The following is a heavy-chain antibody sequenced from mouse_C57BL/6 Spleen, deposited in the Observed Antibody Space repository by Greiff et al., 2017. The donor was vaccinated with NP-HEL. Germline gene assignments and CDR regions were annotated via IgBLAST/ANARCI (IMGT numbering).Heavy chain of an antibody. CDR3: ASSYDGYRAWFAY. J-gene: IGHJ3*01. CDR1: GFTFSDYG. D-gene: IGHD2-3*01. Sequence: EVKLVESGGGLVKPGGSLKLSCAASGFTFSDYGMHWVRQAPEKGLEWVAYISSGSSTIYYADTVKGRFTISRDNAKNTLFLQMTSLRSEDTAMYYCASSYDGYRAWFAYWGQGTLVTVSA. V-gene: IGHV5-17*01. CDR2: ISSGSSTI.